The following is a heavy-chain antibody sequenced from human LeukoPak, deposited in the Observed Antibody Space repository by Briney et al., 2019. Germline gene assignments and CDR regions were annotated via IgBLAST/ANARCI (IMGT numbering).Heavy chain of an antibody. Sequence: PGGSLRLSCAASGFTFSTYAMTWVRQAPGEGLEWVSTVGAGGRTTYYADSVRGRFTISRDNSKNTLYLQMNTLKAEDTALYYCAKGLDYYGPGSYDQWGQGTLVTVSS. CDR3: AKGLDYYGPGSYDQ. CDR1: GFTFSTYA. D-gene: IGHD3-10*01. CDR2: VGAGGRTT. J-gene: IGHJ4*02. V-gene: IGHV3-23*01.